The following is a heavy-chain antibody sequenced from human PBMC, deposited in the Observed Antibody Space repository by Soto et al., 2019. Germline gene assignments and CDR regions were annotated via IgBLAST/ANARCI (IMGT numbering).Heavy chain of an antibody. Sequence: EVQLLESGGGLVQPGVSLRLSCAASGFTFSSYAMSWVRQAPGKGLEWVSAISGSGGSTYYADSVKGRFTISRDNSKNTLYLQMNSLRAEDTAVYYCRVGDYYGMDVWGQGTTVTVSS. CDR2: ISGSGGST. CDR1: GFTFSSYA. V-gene: IGHV3-23*01. D-gene: IGHD1-26*01. J-gene: IGHJ6*02. CDR3: RVGDYYGMDV.